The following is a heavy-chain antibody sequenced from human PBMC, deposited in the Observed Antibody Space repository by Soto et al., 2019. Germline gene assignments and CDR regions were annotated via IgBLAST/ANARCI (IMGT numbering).Heavy chain of an antibody. V-gene: IGHV4-30-2*01. CDR1: GGSISSGGYS. J-gene: IGHJ4*02. Sequence: KSSETLSLTCAVSGGSISSGGYSWSWIRQPPGKGLEWIGYIYHSGSTYYNPSLKSRVTISVDRSKNQFSLKLSSVTAADTAVYYCDRAFDSSGYFPYFDYWGQGTLVTVSS. CDR3: DRAFDSSGYFPYFDY. D-gene: IGHD3-22*01. CDR2: IYHSGST.